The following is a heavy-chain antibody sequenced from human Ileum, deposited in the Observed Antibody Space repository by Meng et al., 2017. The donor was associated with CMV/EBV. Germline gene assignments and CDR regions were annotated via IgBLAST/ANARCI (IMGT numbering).Heavy chain of an antibody. J-gene: IGHJ5*02. V-gene: IGHV4-39*07. CDR3: ARGAGWFDP. CDR1: GGPISSGIYY. CDR2: IYSSGTT. D-gene: IGHD6-19*01. Sequence: HLQWQGAGPGLVKLSETLSLICSVSGGPISSGIYYGGWIRQPPGKGLEWIGSIYSSGTTFHNSSLKSRVSISVDTSKNQFSLTLNSVTAADTAVYYCARGAGWFDPWGQGTLVTVSS.